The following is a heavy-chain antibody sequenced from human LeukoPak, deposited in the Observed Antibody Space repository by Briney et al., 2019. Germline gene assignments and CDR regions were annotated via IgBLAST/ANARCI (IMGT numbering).Heavy chain of an antibody. Sequence: SETLSLTCTVSGGSISSYYWSWIRQPPGKGLEWIGSIYYSGSTYYNPSLKSRVTISVDTSKNQFSLKLSSVTAADTAVYYCARRAYYYGSSTFDPWGQGTLVTVSS. V-gene: IGHV4-59*05. CDR3: ARRAYYYGSSTFDP. CDR2: IYYSGST. J-gene: IGHJ5*02. D-gene: IGHD3-10*01. CDR1: GGSISSYY.